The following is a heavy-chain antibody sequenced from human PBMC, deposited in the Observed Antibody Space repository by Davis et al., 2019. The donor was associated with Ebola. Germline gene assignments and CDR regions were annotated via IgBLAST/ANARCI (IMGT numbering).Heavy chain of an antibody. Sequence: PGGPLRPSFVRPEFTFRSYWFHWVRQAPGKGLEWVSRIDTDGSTTNYADSVRGRFTISRDNAKNTLFLQMNSLRADDTAVYYCARDVGGRAGYWGQGTLVTVSS. V-gene: IGHV3-74*01. CDR2: IDTDGSTT. CDR3: ARDVGGRAGY. CDR1: EFTFRSYW. J-gene: IGHJ4*02.